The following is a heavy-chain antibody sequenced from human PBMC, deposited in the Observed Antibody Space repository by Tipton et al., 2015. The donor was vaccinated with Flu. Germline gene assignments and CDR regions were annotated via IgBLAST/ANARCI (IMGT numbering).Heavy chain of an antibody. V-gene: IGHV4-34*01. Sequence: TLSLTCAVYGGSFSGYYWSWIRQPPGKGLEWIGEINHSGSSNYNPSLKSRVTVSVDTSKNQFSLKVTSLTAADTAVYYCARGSGYANAYLDSWGRGTLVTVSS. CDR1: GGSFSGYY. J-gene: IGHJ4*02. CDR3: ARGSGYANAYLDS. D-gene: IGHD5-12*01. CDR2: INHSGSS.